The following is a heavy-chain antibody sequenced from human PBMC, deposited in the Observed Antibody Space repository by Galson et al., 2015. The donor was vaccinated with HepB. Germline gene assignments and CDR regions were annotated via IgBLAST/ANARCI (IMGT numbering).Heavy chain of an antibody. CDR2: INTNTGNP. D-gene: IGHD5-24*01. V-gene: IGHV7-4-1*02. CDR3: ASGNVEMATIISLGY. Sequence: SVKVSCKASGYTFTSYAMNWVRQAPGQGLEWMGWINTNTGNPTYAQGFTGRFVFSLDTSVSTAYLQISSLKAEDTAVYYCASGNVEMATIISLGYWGQGTLVTVSS. CDR1: GYTFTSYA. J-gene: IGHJ4*02.